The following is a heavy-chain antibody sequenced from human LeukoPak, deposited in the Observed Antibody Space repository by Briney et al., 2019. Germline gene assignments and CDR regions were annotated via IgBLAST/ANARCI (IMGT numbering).Heavy chain of an antibody. J-gene: IGHJ6*03. V-gene: IGHV4-39*07. CDR2: IYYSGST. CDR3: ARADRGYSYGGGYYYYMDV. D-gene: IGHD5-18*01. Sequence: SETLSLTCTVSGGSISSSSYYWGWIRQPPGKGLEWIGSIYYSGSTYYNPSLKSRVTISVDTSKNQFSLKLSSVTAADTAVYYCARADRGYSYGGGYYYYMDVWGKGTTVTVSS. CDR1: GGSISSSSYY.